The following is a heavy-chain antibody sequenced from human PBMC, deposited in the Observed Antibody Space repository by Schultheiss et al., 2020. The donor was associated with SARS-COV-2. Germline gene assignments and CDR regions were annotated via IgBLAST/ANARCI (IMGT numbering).Heavy chain of an antibody. D-gene: IGHD6-13*01. V-gene: IGHV4-39*01. Sequence: SETLSLTCTVSGGSISSSSYYWGWIRQPPGKGLEWIGEINHSGSTNYNPSLKSRVTISVDTSKNQFSLKLSSVTAADTAVYYCARRRIGAAAGTKYYFDYWGQGTLVTVSS. CDR2: INHSGST. CDR1: GGSISSSSYY. CDR3: ARRRIGAAAGTKYYFDY. J-gene: IGHJ4*02.